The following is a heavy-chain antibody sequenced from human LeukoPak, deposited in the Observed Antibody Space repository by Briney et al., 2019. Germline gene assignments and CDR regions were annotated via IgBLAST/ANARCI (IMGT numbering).Heavy chain of an antibody. CDR2: IIPIFGTA. CDR3: ARGGGVTAAGTYDY. CDR1: GGTFSSYA. J-gene: IGHJ4*02. Sequence: ASVKVSCKASGGTFSSYAISWVRQAPGQGLEWMGGIIPIFGTANYAQKFQGRVTITADESTSTAYMELSSLRSEDTAVYYCARGGGVTAAGTYDYWGQGTLVTVSS. D-gene: IGHD6-13*01. V-gene: IGHV1-69*13.